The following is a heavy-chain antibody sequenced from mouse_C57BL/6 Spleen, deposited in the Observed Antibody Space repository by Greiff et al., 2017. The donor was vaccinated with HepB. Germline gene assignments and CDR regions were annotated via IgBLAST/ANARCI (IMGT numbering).Heavy chain of an antibody. J-gene: IGHJ2*01. Sequence: VQLQQPGAELVKPGASVKLSCKASGYTFTSYWMQWVKQRPGQGLEWIGEIDPSESYTNYNQKFKGKATLTVDTSSSTAYMQLSSLTSEDSAVYYCARLELTYFDYWGQGTTLTVSS. CDR2: IDPSESYT. D-gene: IGHD1-3*01. V-gene: IGHV1-50*01. CDR3: ARLELTYFDY. CDR1: GYTFTSYW.